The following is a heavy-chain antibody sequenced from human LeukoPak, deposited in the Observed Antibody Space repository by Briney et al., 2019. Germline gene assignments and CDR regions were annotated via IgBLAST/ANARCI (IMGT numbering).Heavy chain of an antibody. J-gene: IGHJ4*02. D-gene: IGHD2-15*01. CDR1: GLSFSSYW. V-gene: IGHV3-7*01. CDR3: ASTFPYCSSGTCAL. CDR2: ISPDGNRE. Sequence: GGSLRLSCAASGLSFSSYWMTSVRQGPGKGLEWVATISPDGNRENYVDSVKGRFSISRDNAKNSLFLQMRSLRAEDTAMYYCASTFPYCSSGTCALGGQGALVTVSS.